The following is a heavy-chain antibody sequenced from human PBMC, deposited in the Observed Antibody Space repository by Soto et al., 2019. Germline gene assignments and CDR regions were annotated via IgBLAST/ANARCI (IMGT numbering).Heavy chain of an antibody. CDR2: ISSSSSYI. V-gene: IGHV3-21*01. J-gene: IGHJ4*02. CDR3: ARDSYGGNPYDFDY. CDR1: GFTFSSYS. Sequence: RRLSCAASGFTFSSYSMNWVRQAPGKGLEWVSSISSSSSYIYYADSVKGRFTISRDNAKNSLYLQMNSLRAEDTAVYYCARDSYGGNPYDFDYWGQGTLVTVSS. D-gene: IGHD2-8*01.